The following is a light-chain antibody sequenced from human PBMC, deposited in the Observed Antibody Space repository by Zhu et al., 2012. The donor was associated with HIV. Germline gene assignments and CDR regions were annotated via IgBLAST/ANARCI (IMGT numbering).Light chain of an antibody. CDR3: QQYGDSPRT. V-gene: IGKV3-20*01. CDR2: GTS. Sequence: IVLTQSPATLSLSPGERATVSCRASGSVRSFLAWYQQKPGQAPRLLIYGTSSRATGIPDRFSGSGSGTDFTLTISRLEPEDFVVYFCQQYGDSPRTFGQGTKVEIK. CDR1: GSVRSF. J-gene: IGKJ2*01.